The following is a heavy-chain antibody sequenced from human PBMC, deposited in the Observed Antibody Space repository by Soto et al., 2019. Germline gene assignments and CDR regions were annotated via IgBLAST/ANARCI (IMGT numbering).Heavy chain of an antibody. Sequence: QVQLVQSGAEVKKPGASVKVSCKASGYIFTSYGISWVRQAPGQGLEWMGWISVYYGNTNYAQKLQGRVTMTTDTSTSTAYMELRSLRSDDTAVYYCARCLRGAGTVYYYGMDVWGQGTTVNVSS. CDR3: ARCLRGAGTVYYYGMDV. V-gene: IGHV1-18*01. D-gene: IGHD6-19*01. CDR2: ISVYYGNT. CDR1: GYIFTSYG. J-gene: IGHJ6*02.